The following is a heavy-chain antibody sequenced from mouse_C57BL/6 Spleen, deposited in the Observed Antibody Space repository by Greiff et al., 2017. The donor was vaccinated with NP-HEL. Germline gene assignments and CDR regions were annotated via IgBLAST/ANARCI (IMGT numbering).Heavy chain of an antibody. CDR3: ARDYGSSYLWFFDV. J-gene: IGHJ1*03. CDR2: IDPSDSYT. Sequence: QDQLQQPGAELVMPGASVKLSCKASGYTFTSYWMHWVKQRPGQGLEWIGEIDPSDSYTNYNQKFKGKSILTVDKSSNTAYMQLSSLTSEDAAVYYCARDYGSSYLWFFDVWGTGTTVTVSS. CDR1: GYTFTSYW. V-gene: IGHV1-69*01. D-gene: IGHD1-1*01.